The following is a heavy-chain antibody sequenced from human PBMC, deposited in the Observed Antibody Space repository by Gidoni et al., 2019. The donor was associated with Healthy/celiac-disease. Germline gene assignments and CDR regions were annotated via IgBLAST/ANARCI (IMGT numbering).Heavy chain of an antibody. Sequence: QVQLVESGGGVVQPGRSLRLSCAASGFTFSSYGLHWVRQAPGKGLEWVAVIWYDGSNKYYADSVKGRFTISRDNSKNTLYLQMNSLRAEDTAVYYCARGKGFGELVSYYYGMDVWGQGTTVTVSS. CDR3: ARGKGFGELVSYYYGMDV. V-gene: IGHV3-33*01. CDR2: IWYDGSNK. J-gene: IGHJ6*02. D-gene: IGHD3-10*01. CDR1: GFTFSSYG.